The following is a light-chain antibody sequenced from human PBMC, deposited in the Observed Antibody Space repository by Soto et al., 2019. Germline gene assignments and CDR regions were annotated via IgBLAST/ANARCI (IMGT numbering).Light chain of an antibody. V-gene: IGLV6-57*01. CDR3: QSYDDNTVV. Sequence: NFMLTQPHSLSASPGKTVTISCTRSSGGIASNFVQWYQQRPGSSPTTVIYEDDQRPSGVPDRFSGSIDSSSNTASLTISGLKTEDEADYFCQSYDDNTVVYGGGTKLTVL. CDR2: EDD. J-gene: IGLJ2*01. CDR1: SGGIASNF.